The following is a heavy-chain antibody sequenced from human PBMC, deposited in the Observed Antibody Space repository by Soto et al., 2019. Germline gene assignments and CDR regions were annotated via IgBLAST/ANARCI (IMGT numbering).Heavy chain of an antibody. D-gene: IGHD2-15*01. CDR3: ADMPLTTPSDY. Sequence: EVQLVESGGGLVKPGESLRLSCVGSGFTFANAWMNWVRQAPGKRLEWVGLIATNAEGGTTNYAAPVKGTFTISRDDSKDTVHLHMSSLTPEDTAVYYCADMPLTTPSDYWGRRTLFTVSS. J-gene: IGHJ4*02. CDR2: IATNAEGGTT. CDR1: GFTFANAW. V-gene: IGHV3-15*04.